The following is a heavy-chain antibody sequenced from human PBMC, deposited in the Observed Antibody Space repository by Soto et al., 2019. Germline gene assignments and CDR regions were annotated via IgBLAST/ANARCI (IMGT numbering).Heavy chain of an antibody. V-gene: IGHV3-23*01. J-gene: IGHJ4*02. D-gene: IGHD2-8*01. CDR1: GFTLSSNS. Sequence: GGTLSLSCAASGFTLSSNSMCWGREAAGKGLEWVSIISGGGGNAYYADSVKGRFTIYRDNSKNMLYLQMNSLRAEDTAVYYCAKVTSGYWGQGTQVTVSS. CDR3: AKVTSGY. CDR2: ISGGGGNA.